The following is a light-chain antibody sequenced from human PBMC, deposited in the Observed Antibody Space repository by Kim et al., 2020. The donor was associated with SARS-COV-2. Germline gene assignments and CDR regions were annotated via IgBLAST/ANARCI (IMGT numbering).Light chain of an antibody. CDR2: GDD. Sequence: QSVLTQPPAAYGTPGQRVTISCSGSSSNIGMNYIYWYQQVPGTAPKVLIYGDDQRPSGVSDRFSGSKSGTSGSLAISGLRSEDEADYYCAAWDDNIDIWMFGGGTKLTVL. V-gene: IGLV1-47*01. CDR3: AAWDDNIDIWM. J-gene: IGLJ3*02. CDR1: SSNIGMNY.